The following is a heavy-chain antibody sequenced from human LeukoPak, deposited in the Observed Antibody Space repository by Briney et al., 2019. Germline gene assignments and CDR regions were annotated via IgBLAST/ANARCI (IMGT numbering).Heavy chain of an antibody. CDR1: GGSISSYY. CDR2: IYYSGST. CDR3: ARLRGSGWDFDY. D-gene: IGHD6-19*01. V-gene: IGHV4-59*08. J-gene: IGHJ4*02. Sequence: SETLSPTCTVSGGSISSYYWSWIRQPPGKGLEWIGYIYYSGSTNYNPSLKSRVTISVDTSKNQFSLKLSSVTAADTAVYYCARLRGSGWDFDYWGQGTLVTVSS.